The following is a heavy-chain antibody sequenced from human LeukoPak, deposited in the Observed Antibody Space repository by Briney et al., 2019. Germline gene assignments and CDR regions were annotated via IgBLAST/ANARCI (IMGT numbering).Heavy chain of an antibody. CDR1: GGSISSYY. Sequence: SETLSLTCTVSGGSISSYYWSWIRQPAGKGLEWIGRIYTSGTTNYNPSLKSRVTISVDTSKNQLSLKLSSLTAADTAVYYCARHEYSGSYYGLSWFDPWGQGTLVTVSS. D-gene: IGHD1-26*01. CDR2: IYTSGTT. CDR3: ARHEYSGSYYGLSWFDP. V-gene: IGHV4-4*07. J-gene: IGHJ5*02.